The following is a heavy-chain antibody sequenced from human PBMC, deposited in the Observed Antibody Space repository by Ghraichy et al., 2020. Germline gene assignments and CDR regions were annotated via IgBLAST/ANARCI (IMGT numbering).Heavy chain of an antibody. Sequence: GGSLSLSCAASGFTFSNHYMDWVRQAPGTGLEWVGRIRNKASAYTTDSAASVKGGFIISRAASKHSLYLQITSLKTEATAVYFCARVSRLTDSRLFTADAFDIWGQVTMVTVSS. CDR1: GFTFSNHY. CDR2: IRNKASAYTT. D-gene: IGHD2-15*01. J-gene: IGHJ3*02. V-gene: IGHV3-72*01. CDR3: ARVSRLTDSRLFTADAFDI.